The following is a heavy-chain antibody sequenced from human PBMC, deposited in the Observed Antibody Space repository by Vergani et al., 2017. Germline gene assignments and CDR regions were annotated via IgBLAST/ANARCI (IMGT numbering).Heavy chain of an antibody. CDR1: GGSISSGSYY. D-gene: IGHD3-3*01. Sequence: QVQLQESGPGLVKPSQTLSLTCTVSGGSISSGSYYWSWIRQPAGKGLEWIGRIYTSGSTNYNPSLKSLVTISVDTSKNQFSLKLSSVTAADTAVYYCARTYYDFWSGYPYYFDYWGQGTLVTVSS. V-gene: IGHV4-61*02. J-gene: IGHJ4*02. CDR2: IYTSGST. CDR3: ARTYYDFWSGYPYYFDY.